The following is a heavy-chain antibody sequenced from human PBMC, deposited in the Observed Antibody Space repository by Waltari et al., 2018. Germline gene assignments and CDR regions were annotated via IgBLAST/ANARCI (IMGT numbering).Heavy chain of an antibody. CDR3: ARAYGDYVAPFDY. V-gene: IGHV3-7*01. D-gene: IGHD4-17*01. CDR1: GFTFSSYW. J-gene: IGHJ4*02. Sequence: EVQLVESGGGLVQPGGSLRLSCAASGFTFSSYWMSWVRQAPGKGLEWVANIKQDGSAKYYVDSVKGRFTISRDNAKNSLYLQMNSLRAEDTAVYYCARAYGDYVAPFDYWGQGTLVTVSS. CDR2: IKQDGSAK.